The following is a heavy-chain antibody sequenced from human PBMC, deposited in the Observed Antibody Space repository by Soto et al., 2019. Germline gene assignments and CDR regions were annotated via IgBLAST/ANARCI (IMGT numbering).Heavy chain of an antibody. CDR3: TTERYYGSGSYYNLYLYYGMDV. J-gene: IGHJ6*02. V-gene: IGHV3-15*07. CDR1: GFTFSNAW. Sequence: GGSLRLSCAASGFTFSNAWMNWVRQAPGKGLEWVGRIKSKTDGGTTDYAAPVKGRFTISKDDSKTTLYLQMNSLKTEDTAVYYCTTERYYGSGSYYNLYLYYGMDVWGQGTTVTVSS. D-gene: IGHD3-10*01. CDR2: IKSKTDGGTT.